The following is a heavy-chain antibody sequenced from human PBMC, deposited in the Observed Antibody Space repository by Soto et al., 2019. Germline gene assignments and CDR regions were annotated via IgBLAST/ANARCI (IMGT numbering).Heavy chain of an antibody. CDR2: IYYSGST. D-gene: IGHD4-17*01. Sequence: PSETLSLTCAVYGGSISSYYWSWIRQPPGKGLEWIGSIYYSGSTYYNPSLKSRVTISVDTSKNQFSLKLSSVTAADTAVYYCAPYGDYDAFDIWGQGTMVTVSS. CDR1: GGSISSYY. CDR3: APYGDYDAFDI. V-gene: IGHV4-59*05. J-gene: IGHJ3*02.